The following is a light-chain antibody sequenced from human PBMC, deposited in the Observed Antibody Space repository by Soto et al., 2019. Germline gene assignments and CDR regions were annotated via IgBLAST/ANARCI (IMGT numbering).Light chain of an antibody. CDR1: QTIDSNN. CDR2: GAS. J-gene: IGKJ2*01. CDR3: QQYGTSPYT. Sequence: EIVLTQSPGTLSLSPGERATRSCRASQTIDSNNLAWYQQKPGQAPRLLLYGASSWATGVPARFSGRGSGTDFTRTISILEPADSAVYFCQQYGTSPYTFGQGTKLEIK. V-gene: IGKV3-20*01.